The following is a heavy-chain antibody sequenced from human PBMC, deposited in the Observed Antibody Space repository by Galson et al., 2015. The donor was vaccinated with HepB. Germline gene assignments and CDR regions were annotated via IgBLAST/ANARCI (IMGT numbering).Heavy chain of an antibody. Sequence: SLRLSCAVSGFPFSNFWMSWVRQAPGKGLEWVGRIKTSTDGETTEYGAPVRGRFTISRDDSKNTLYLQMNTLETEDTAVYYCTSAYGDYNSFPSGEFDYWGQGTLVTVSS. CDR2: IKTSTDGETT. D-gene: IGHD4-17*01. CDR3: TSAYGDYNSFPSGEFDY. CDR1: GFPFSNFW. V-gene: IGHV3-15*01. J-gene: IGHJ4*02.